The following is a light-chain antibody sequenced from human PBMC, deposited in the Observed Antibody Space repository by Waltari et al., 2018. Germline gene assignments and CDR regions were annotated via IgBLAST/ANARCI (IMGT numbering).Light chain of an antibody. J-gene: IGLJ3*02. CDR3: TAYTTSATLV. CDR2: DVR. Sequence: QSALSQPASVSGSPGQSATISCTGTSKDVGANDYASWYQQHPGRAPKLMIYDVRQRSSGVSNRFSGSRAGNTASLTISGLQTEDEADYYCTAYTTSATLVFGGGTRLTVL. V-gene: IGLV2-14*03. CDR1: SKDVGANDY.